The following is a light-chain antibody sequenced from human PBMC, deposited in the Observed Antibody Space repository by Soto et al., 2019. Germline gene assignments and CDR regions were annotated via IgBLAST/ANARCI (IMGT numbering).Light chain of an antibody. V-gene: IGKV1-39*01. CDR2: AAS. J-gene: IGKJ5*01. Sequence: DIQMTQSPSSLSASVGDRVTITCRASQSISSYLNWYQQKPGKAPKLLIYAASSLQSGVPSRFSGSVSGTDFTLTISSLQPEDFATYYCQQSYSTPSIAFGQGRRPEI. CDR1: QSISSY. CDR3: QQSYSTPSIA.